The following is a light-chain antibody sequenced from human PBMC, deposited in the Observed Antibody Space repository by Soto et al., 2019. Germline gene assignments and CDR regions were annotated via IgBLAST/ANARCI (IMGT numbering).Light chain of an antibody. CDR3: QQYDDLPQT. J-gene: IGKJ3*01. Sequence: DIQMTQSPSSLSASVGDRVTITCQASQHISTYLNWFQQKPGKAPELLIYDASNLVPGVPSRFSGSGSGTDFTFTISSLQTEDIAPYYCQQYDDLPQTFGPGTKVDIK. CDR2: DAS. V-gene: IGKV1-33*01. CDR1: QHISTY.